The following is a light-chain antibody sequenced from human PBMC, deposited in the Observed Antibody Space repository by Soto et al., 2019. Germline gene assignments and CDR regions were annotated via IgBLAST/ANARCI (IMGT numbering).Light chain of an antibody. CDR1: QSVSSSY. V-gene: IGKV3-20*01. CDR3: QQYGSSPYT. Sequence: ELVLTQAPGTLSLSPGERATLSCRASQSVSSSYLAWYQQKPGQAPRPLIYGASTRATGIPDRFSGSGSGTDFTLTISRLEPEEFAVYYCQQYGSSPYTFGQGTKLEIK. J-gene: IGKJ2*01. CDR2: GAS.